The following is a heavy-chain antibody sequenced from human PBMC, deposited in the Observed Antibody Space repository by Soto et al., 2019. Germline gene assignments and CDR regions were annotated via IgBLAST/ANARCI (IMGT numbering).Heavy chain of an antibody. J-gene: IGHJ4*02. V-gene: IGHV1-18*01. Sequence: QVQLVQSGAEVKKPGASVKVSCKASGYTFTSYGISWVRQAPGQGLEWMGWINAYNGNTNYAQKLQGRVTMTTDKYTSTAYMELRSLRSDETAVYYCARAGPWEWEPPGLDYWGQGTLVTVSS. CDR2: INAYNGNT. CDR1: GYTFTSYG. D-gene: IGHD1-26*01. CDR3: ARAGPWEWEPPGLDY.